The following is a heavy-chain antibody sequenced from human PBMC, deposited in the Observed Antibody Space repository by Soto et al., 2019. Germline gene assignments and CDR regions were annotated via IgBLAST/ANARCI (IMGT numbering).Heavy chain of an antibody. V-gene: IGHV3-48*03. J-gene: IGHJ6*02. CDR2: ISSSGSTI. CDR1: GFTFSSYE. CDR3: ARDQEAGSFFPYYYGMDV. D-gene: IGHD6-13*01. Sequence: GGSLRLSCATSGFTFSSYEMNWVRQAPGKGLEWVSYISSSGSTIYYADSVKGRFTISRDNAKNSLYLQMDSLRAEDTAVYYCARDQEAGSFFPYYYGMDVWGQGTTVTVS.